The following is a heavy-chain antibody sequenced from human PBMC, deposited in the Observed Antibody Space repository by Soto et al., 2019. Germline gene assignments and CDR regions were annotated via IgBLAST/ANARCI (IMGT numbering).Heavy chain of an antibody. J-gene: IGHJ5*02. Sequence: QVQLVRSGAEVKKPGSSVKVSCKASGGTFSSYAISWVRQAPGQGLEWMGGIIPIFGTANYAQKFQGRVTITADESTSTAYMELSSLRSEDTAVYYCASLYCSGGSCYGWFDPWGQGTLVTVSS. CDR1: GGTFSSYA. D-gene: IGHD2-15*01. CDR2: IIPIFGTA. V-gene: IGHV1-69*01. CDR3: ASLYCSGGSCYGWFDP.